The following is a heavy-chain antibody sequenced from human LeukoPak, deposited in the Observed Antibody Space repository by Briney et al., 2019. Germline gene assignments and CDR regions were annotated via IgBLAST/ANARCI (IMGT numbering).Heavy chain of an antibody. D-gene: IGHD3-3*01. CDR2: ISGSGGST. CDR3: AKDRKSVRFLEWLSVDY. Sequence: GGSLRLFCAASGFTFSSYAMSWVRQAPGKGLEWVSAISGSGGSTYYADSVKGRFTISRDNSKNTLYLQMNSLRAEDTAVYYCAKDRKSVRFLEWLSVDYWGQGTLVTVSS. V-gene: IGHV3-23*01. CDR1: GFTFSSYA. J-gene: IGHJ4*02.